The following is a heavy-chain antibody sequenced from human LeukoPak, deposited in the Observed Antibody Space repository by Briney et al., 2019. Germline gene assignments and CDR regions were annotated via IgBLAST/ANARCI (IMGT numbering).Heavy chain of an antibody. Sequence: ASVKVSCKASGYTFTGYYMHWVRQAPGQGLEWMGWINPNSGGTNYAQKFQGRVTMTRDTSISTAYMELSRLRSDDTAVYYCARVGVTMVRGVRYYFDYWGQGTLVTVSS. J-gene: IGHJ4*02. V-gene: IGHV1-2*02. CDR1: GYTFTGYY. CDR3: ARVGVTMVRGVRYYFDY. CDR2: INPNSGGT. D-gene: IGHD3-10*01.